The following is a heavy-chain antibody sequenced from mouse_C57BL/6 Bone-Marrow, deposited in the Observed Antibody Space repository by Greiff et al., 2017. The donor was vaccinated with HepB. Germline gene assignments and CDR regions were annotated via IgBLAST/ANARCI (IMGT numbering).Heavy chain of an antibody. J-gene: IGHJ2*01. CDR3: ARSYYGSSY. D-gene: IGHD1-1*01. Sequence: QVQLQQSGAELVRPGTSVKLSCKASGYTFTSYWMHWVKQRPGQGLEWIGVIDPSDSYTNYNQKFKGKATLTVDTSSSPAYMQLSSLTSEDSAVYYCARSYYGSSYWGQGTTITVSS. CDR1: GYTFTSYW. V-gene: IGHV1-59*01. CDR2: IDPSDSYT.